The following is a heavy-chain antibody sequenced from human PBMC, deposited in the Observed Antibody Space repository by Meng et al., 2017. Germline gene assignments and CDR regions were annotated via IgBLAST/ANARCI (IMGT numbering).Heavy chain of an antibody. D-gene: IGHD3-22*01. V-gene: IGHV4-4*02. Sequence: SETLSLTCAVSGGSISSSNWWSWVRQPPGKGLEWIGEIYHSGSTNYNPSLKSRVTISVDKSKNQFSLKLSSVTAADTAVYYCARAPYYYDSSGYYVDWGQGTLVTVSS. CDR1: GGSISSSNW. CDR3: ARAPYYYDSSGYYVD. CDR2: IYHSGST. J-gene: IGHJ4*02.